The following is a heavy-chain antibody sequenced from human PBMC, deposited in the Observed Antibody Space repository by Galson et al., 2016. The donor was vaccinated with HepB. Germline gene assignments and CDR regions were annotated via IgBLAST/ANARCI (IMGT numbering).Heavy chain of an antibody. D-gene: IGHD1-26*01. CDR2: IIPIFGTA. Sequence: SVKVSCKASGGTFSSYTISWVRQAPGQGLEWMGRIIPIFGTANYAQKFQGRVTITADESTTTAYMELSSLRSEDTAMYYCSRNSWRCPYYYYFGMDVWGQGTTVTVSS. CDR1: GGTFSSYT. CDR3: SRNSWRCPYYYYFGMDV. J-gene: IGHJ6*02. V-gene: IGHV1-69*13.